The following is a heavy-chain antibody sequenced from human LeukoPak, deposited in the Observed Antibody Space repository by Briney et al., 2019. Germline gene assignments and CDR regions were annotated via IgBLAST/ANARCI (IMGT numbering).Heavy chain of an antibody. Sequence: GGSLRLSCAASGFTFSSYGMHWVRQAPGKGLEWVAVISYYGDNKYYADSVKGRFTISRDNSKNTLYLQMNSLRAEDTAVYYCASSGSYYGAFDIWGQGTMVTVSS. CDR2: ISYYGDNK. V-gene: IGHV3-30*03. D-gene: IGHD1-26*01. CDR3: ASSGSYYGAFDI. J-gene: IGHJ3*02. CDR1: GFTFSSYG.